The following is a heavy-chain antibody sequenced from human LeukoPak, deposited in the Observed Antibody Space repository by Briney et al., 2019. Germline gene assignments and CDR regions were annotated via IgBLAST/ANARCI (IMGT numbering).Heavy chain of an antibody. V-gene: IGHV3-30-3*01. D-gene: IGHD2-2*01. CDR1: GFTFSSYA. CDR3: AREIVPAARYYYYYMDV. CDR2: ISYDGSNK. J-gene: IGHJ6*03. Sequence: GRSLRLSCAASGFTFSSYAMHWVRQAPGKGLEWVAVISYDGSNKYYADSVKGRFTISRDNSKNTLYLQMNSLRAEDTAVYYCAREIVPAARYYYYYMDVWGKGTTVTVSS.